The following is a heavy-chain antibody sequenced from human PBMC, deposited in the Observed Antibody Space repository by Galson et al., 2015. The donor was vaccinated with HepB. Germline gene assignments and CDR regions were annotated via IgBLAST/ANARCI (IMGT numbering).Heavy chain of an antibody. Sequence: SLRLSCAASGFTFSSYAMSWVRQAPGKGLEWASAISGSGGSTYYADCVKGRFTISRDNSKNTLYLQMNSLRAEDTAVYYCATFLYYDSSGYYPYYYYYGMDVWGQGTTGTVSS. J-gene: IGHJ6*02. D-gene: IGHD3-22*01. CDR3: ATFLYYDSSGYYPYYYYYGMDV. CDR2: ISGSGGST. V-gene: IGHV3-23*01. CDR1: GFTFSSYA.